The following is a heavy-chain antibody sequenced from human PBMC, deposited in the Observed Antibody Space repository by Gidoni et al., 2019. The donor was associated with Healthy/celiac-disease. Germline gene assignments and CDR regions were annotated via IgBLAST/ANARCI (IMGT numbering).Heavy chain of an antibody. V-gene: IGHV3-23*01. J-gene: IGHJ1*01. CDR1: GFTSRSYA. CDR3: AKEGGIAAAGEYFQH. CDR2: ISGSGGST. Sequence: EVQLLESGGGLVQPGGYRRLSCAASGFTSRSYAMSRVRQAPGKGLEWVAAISGSGGSTYYADSVKGRFTISRDNSKNTLYLQMNSLRAEDTAVYYCAKEGGIAAAGEYFQHWGQGTLVTVSS. D-gene: IGHD6-13*01.